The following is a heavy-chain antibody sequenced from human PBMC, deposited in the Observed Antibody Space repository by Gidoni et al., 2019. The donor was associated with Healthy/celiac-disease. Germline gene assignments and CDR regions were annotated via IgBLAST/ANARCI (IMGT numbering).Heavy chain of an antibody. CDR2: ISGSGGST. Sequence: EVQLLESVGGLVQPGGSLRLSCAASGVTFSSYAMSWVRQAPGKGLEWVSAISGSGGSTYYADSVKGRFTISRDNSKNTLYLQMNSLRAEDTAVYYCAILNGDYGPGSFDYWGQGTLVTVSS. CDR3: AILNGDYGPGSFDY. V-gene: IGHV3-23*01. CDR1: GVTFSSYA. J-gene: IGHJ4*02. D-gene: IGHD4-17*01.